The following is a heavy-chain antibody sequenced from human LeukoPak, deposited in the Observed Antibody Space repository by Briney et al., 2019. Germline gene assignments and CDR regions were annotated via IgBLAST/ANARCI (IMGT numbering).Heavy chain of an antibody. CDR2: IYYSGST. J-gene: IGHJ4*02. V-gene: IGHV4-59*01. Sequence: SETLSLTCTVSGGSISSYYWSWIRQPPGKGLEWIVYIYYSGSTNYNPSLKSRVTISVDTSKNQFSLKLSSVTAADTAVYYCGRGSSGYYPFDYWGQGTLVTVSS. D-gene: IGHD3-22*01. CDR3: GRGSSGYYPFDY. CDR1: GGSISSYY.